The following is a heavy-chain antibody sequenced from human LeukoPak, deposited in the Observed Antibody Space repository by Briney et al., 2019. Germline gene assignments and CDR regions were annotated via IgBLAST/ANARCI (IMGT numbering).Heavy chain of an antibody. CDR3: ARDWTGTNPGYFDY. J-gene: IGHJ4*02. CDR1: GGSISSYY. CDR2: IYYSGST. D-gene: IGHD3/OR15-3a*01. Sequence: PSDTLSLPCTVSGGSISSYYWSWLRQPPGKGLEWIGYIYYSGSTNYNPSLKSRVTMSVDTSKNQFSLKLSSVTAADTAVYYCARDWTGTNPGYFDYWGQGTLVTVSS. V-gene: IGHV4-59*01.